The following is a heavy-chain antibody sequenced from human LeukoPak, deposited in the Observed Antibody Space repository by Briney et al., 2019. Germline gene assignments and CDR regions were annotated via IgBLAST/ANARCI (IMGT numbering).Heavy chain of an antibody. Sequence: ASVRVSCKASGYTFTGYYMHWVRQAPGQGLEWMGWIYPNSGGTNYAQKSQGRVTMTRDTSTNTVYMELSSLRSEDTAVYYCARGPSITMVRGGQWYYYMDAWGKGTTVTISS. V-gene: IGHV1-2*02. J-gene: IGHJ6*03. CDR1: GYTFTGYY. CDR2: IYPNSGGT. D-gene: IGHD3-10*01. CDR3: ARGPSITMVRGGQWYYYMDA.